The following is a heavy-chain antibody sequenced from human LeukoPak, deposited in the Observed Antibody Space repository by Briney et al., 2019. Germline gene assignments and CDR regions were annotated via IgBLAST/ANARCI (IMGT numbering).Heavy chain of an antibody. D-gene: IGHD1-20*01. CDR2: FYIGGAT. J-gene: IGHJ4*02. Sequence: RGGSRSLSCAVSGFSGTNNYMSGVRPAPGKGLGGVSVFYIGGATNYADTLKGRVTITKDNSEKTLYLQIKSLRAEDTAVYYCARAITGTTAFDYWGQGTLVTVSS. CDR1: GFSGTNNY. CDR3: ARAITGTTAFDY. V-gene: IGHV3-53*01.